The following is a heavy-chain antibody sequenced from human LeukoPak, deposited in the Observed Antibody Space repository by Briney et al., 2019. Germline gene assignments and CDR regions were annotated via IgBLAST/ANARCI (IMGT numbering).Heavy chain of an antibody. D-gene: IGHD6-13*01. CDR2: IISSSSYI. J-gene: IGHJ6*02. CDR1: GFTFGSYS. CDR3: ARDLYSSSWKRTFYYYYYGMDV. Sequence: GGALRLSFAAPGFTFGSYSKNRVRQAPRKGLGWVSSIISSSSYIYYADSVKGRFTISRDNAKNSLYLQMNSLRAEDTAVYYCARDLYSSSWKRTFYYYYYGMDVWGQGTTVTVSS. V-gene: IGHV3-21*01.